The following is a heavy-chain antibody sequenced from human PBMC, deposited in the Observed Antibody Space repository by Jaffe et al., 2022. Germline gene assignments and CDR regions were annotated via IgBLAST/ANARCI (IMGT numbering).Heavy chain of an antibody. CDR2: IRYDGSNK. D-gene: IGHD4-17*01. V-gene: IGHV3-30*02. J-gene: IGHJ5*02. CDR1: GFTFSSYG. CDR3: AREGMTTVTTNWFDP. Sequence: QVQLVESGGGVVQPGGSLRLSCAASGFTFSSYGMHWVRQAPGKGLEWVAFIRYDGSNKYYADSVKGRFTISRDNSKNTLYLQMNSLRAEDTAVYYCAREGMTTVTTNWFDPWGQGTLVTVSS.